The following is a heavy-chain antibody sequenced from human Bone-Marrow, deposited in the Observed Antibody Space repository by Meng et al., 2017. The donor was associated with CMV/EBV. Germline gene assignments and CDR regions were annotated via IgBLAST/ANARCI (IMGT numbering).Heavy chain of an antibody. CDR1: GFTFSSYA. D-gene: IGHD3-10*01. CDR3: RVMVRGVPPSFFDY. J-gene: IGHJ4*02. V-gene: IGHV3-30*02. Sequence: GESLKISCAASGFTFSSYAMHWVRQAPGKGLEWVAFIRYDGSNKYYADSVKGRFTISRDNSKNTLYLQMNSLRAEDTAVYYCRVMVRGVPPSFFDYWGQGTLVTVSS. CDR2: IRYDGSNK.